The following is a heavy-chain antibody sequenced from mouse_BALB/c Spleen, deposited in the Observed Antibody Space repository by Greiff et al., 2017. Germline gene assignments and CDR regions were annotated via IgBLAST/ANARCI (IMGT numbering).Heavy chain of an antibody. CDR2: NSNLAYSI. V-gene: IGHV5-15*02. CDR1: GFTFSDYG. J-gene: IGHJ2*01. Sequence: EVKLVESGGGLVQPGGSRKLSCAASGFTFSDYGMAWVRQAPGKGPEWVAFNSNLAYSIYYADTVTGRFTISRENAKNTLYLEMSSLRSEDTAMYYCAREDGYYVFDYWGQGTTLTVSS. CDR3: AREDGYYVFDY. D-gene: IGHD2-3*01.